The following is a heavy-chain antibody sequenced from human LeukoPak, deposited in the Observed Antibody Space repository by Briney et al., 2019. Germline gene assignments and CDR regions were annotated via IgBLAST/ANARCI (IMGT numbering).Heavy chain of an antibody. D-gene: IGHD3-3*01. CDR1: GFTFSSYA. V-gene: IGHV3-30*01. Sequence: GGSLRLSCAASGFTFSSYAMHWVRQAPGKGLEWVAVISYDGSNKYYADSVKGRFTISRDNSKNTLYLQMNSLRAEDTAVYYCARGRFLEWLPRPKWFDPWGQGTLVTVSS. CDR2: ISYDGSNK. J-gene: IGHJ5*02. CDR3: ARGRFLEWLPRPKWFDP.